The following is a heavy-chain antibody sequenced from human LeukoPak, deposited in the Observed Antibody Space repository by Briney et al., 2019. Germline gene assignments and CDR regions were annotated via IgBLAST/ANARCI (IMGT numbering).Heavy chain of an antibody. J-gene: IGHJ6*03. CDR1: GFTFSTYS. D-gene: IGHD3-3*01. Sequence: GGSLRLSCAASGFTFSTYSMNWVRQAPGKGLEWVSSISTSSSYTYYADSVKGRFTISRDNAKNSLYLQMNSLRAEDTAVYYCARGAGFLECLLSSCYYYMDVWGKGTTVTVSS. CDR2: ISTSSSYT. V-gene: IGHV3-21*01. CDR3: ARGAGFLECLLSSCYYYMDV.